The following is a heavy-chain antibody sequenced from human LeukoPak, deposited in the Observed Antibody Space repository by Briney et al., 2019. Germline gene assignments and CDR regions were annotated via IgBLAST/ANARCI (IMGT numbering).Heavy chain of an antibody. V-gene: IGHV4-4*07. CDR2: IYISGST. D-gene: IGHD2-15*01. J-gene: IGHJ5*02. CDR3: ARDWCSGGSCSNWFDP. Sequence: SETLSLTCTVSGGSFNIYYWNWIRQPAGKGLEYIGRIYISGSTNYNPSLKSRVTMSVDTSKNQFSLKLSSVTAADTAVYYCARDWCSGGSCSNWFDPWGQGTLVTVSS. CDR1: GGSFNIYY.